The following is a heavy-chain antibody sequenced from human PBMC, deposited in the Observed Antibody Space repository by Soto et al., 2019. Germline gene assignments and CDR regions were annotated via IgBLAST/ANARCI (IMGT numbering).Heavy chain of an antibody. V-gene: IGHV1-8*01. J-gene: IGHJ6*02. CDR2: MNPNSGNT. D-gene: IGHD3-3*01. Sequence: WASVKVSCKASGYTFTSYDINWVRQATGQGLEWMGWMNPNSGNTGYAQKFQGRVTMTRNTSISTAYMELSSLRSEDTAVYYCATSGLYDFWSGYYNYYYYYGMDVWGQGTTVTVSS. CDR3: ATSGLYDFWSGYYNYYYYYGMDV. CDR1: GYTFTSYD.